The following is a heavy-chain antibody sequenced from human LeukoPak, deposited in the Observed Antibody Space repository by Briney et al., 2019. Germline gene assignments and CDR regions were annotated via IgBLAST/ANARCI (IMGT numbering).Heavy chain of an antibody. D-gene: IGHD4-17*01. CDR3: ARGIESYGDYGY. CDR1: GGSISGSY. CDR2: MYNSGST. V-gene: IGHV4-59*01. J-gene: IGHJ4*02. Sequence: PSETLSLTCTVSGGSISGSYWGWIRQPPGKGLKWIAYMYNSGSTNYNPSLKSRVTISIDTSKNQFSLKLSSLTAADTAIYYCARGIESYGDYGYWGQGILVTVSS.